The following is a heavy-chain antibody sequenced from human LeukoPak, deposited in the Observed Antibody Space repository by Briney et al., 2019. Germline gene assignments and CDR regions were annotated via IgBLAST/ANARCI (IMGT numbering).Heavy chain of an antibody. CDR1: GGSISSSSYY. J-gene: IGHJ4*02. D-gene: IGHD6-6*01. V-gene: IGHV4-39*01. CDR3: ARLYSSSSGFDY. CDR2: IYYSGST. Sequence: PSETLSLTCTVSGGSISSSSYYRGWIRQPPGKGLEWIGSIYYSGSTYYNPSLKSRVTISVDTSKNQFSLKLSSVTAADTAVYYCARLYSSSSGFDYWGQGTLVTVSS.